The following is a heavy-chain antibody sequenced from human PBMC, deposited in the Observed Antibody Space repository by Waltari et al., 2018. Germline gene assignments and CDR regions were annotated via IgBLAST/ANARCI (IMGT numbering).Heavy chain of an antibody. D-gene: IGHD4-4*01. CDR2: ISSSGTKK. J-gene: IGHJ6*02. CDR3: AGDQEYSQLSYNYYGVDV. V-gene: IGHV3-21*01. CDR1: GFTFDTYA. Sequence: DVKLVESGGGLVKPGGSLRLSCTATGFTFDTYAMTWIRQAPGKGLAWVSSISSSGTKKYYLDSVKGRFTISRDNAKRSLFLQRNGLSAADSAVYFWAGDQEYSQLSYNYYGVDVWSQGTTVIVSS.